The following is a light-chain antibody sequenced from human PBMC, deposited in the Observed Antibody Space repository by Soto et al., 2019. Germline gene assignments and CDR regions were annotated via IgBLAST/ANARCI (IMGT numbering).Light chain of an antibody. CDR2: GAS. CDR3: QQYTGAPLT. J-gene: IGKJ1*01. V-gene: IGKV3-20*01. Sequence: EIVLTQSPATLSLSPGERATLSCRASQSVTDNYLAWYQQKPGQAPRLVISGASSRTSGIPDRFSASGSGTDFTLTIRRLEPEDFAVYYCQQYTGAPLTFGQGTKVEIK. CDR1: QSVTDNY.